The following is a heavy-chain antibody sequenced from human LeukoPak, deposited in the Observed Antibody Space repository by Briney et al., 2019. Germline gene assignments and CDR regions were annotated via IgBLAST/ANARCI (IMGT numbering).Heavy chain of an antibody. CDR2: IWYDGSNK. V-gene: IGHV3-33*01. Sequence: SGGSLRLSCAASGFTFGSYGMHWVRQAPGKGLEWVAVIWYDGSNKYYADSVKGRFTISRDNSKNTLYLQMNSLRAEDTAVYYCARDMYYDILTGYADFDYWGQGTLVTVSS. CDR3: ARDMYYDILTGYADFDY. J-gene: IGHJ4*02. D-gene: IGHD3-9*01. CDR1: GFTFGSYG.